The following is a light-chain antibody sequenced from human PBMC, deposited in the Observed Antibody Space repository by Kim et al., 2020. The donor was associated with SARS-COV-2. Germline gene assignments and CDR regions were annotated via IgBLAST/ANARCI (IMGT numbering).Light chain of an antibody. CDR1: SSDVGGYNY. J-gene: IGLJ3*02. V-gene: IGLV2-8*01. CDR2: EVS. Sequence: GQSVTISCTGTSSDVGGYNYVSWFQQYPGKAPKRMIYEVSARPSGVPDRFSGSKSGNTAFLTVSGLQAEDEADYYCSSYAGSNTWLFGGGTKLTVL. CDR3: SSYAGSNTWL.